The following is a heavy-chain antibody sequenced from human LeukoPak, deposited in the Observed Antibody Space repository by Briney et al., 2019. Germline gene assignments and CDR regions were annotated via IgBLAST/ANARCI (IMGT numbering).Heavy chain of an antibody. CDR1: GFTFSSYA. J-gene: IGHJ4*02. CDR3: AKGRAAGREGYYFDY. CDR2: ISGSGGST. D-gene: IGHD6-13*01. V-gene: IGHV3-23*01. Sequence: GGSLRLSCAASGFTFSSYAMSWVRQAPGKGLEWVSAISGSGGSTYYADSVKGRFTISRDNSKNTLYLQMNSLRAEDTAVYYCAKGRAAGREGYYFDYWGQGTLVTVSS.